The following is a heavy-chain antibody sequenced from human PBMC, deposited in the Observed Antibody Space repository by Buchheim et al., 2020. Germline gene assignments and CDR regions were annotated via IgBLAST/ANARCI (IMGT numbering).Heavy chain of an antibody. CDR1: GGSISSGSYY. J-gene: IGHJ6*02. CDR2: IYTSGST. V-gene: IGHV4-61*02. Sequence: QVQLQESGPGLVKPSQTLSLTCTVSGGSISSGSYYWSWIRQPAGKGLEWIGRIYTSGSTNYNPSLKSRVTLSVDTSKNQFSLKLSSVTAADTAVYYCAREDCTGGVCSEGGNYYGMDVWGQGTT. CDR3: AREDCTGGVCSEGGNYYGMDV. D-gene: IGHD2-8*02.